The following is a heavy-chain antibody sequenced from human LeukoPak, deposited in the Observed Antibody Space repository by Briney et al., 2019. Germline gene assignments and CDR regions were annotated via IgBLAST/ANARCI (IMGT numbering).Heavy chain of an antibody. D-gene: IGHD6-13*01. J-gene: IGHJ4*02. CDR1: GGSISSSSYY. CDR3: AKKGGYSSSWYYFDY. V-gene: IGHV4-39*07. CDR2: IYYSGST. Sequence: SETLSLTCTVSGGSISSSSYYWGWIRQPPGKGLEWIRSIYYSGSTYYKPSLKSRVTISVDTSKNQFSLKLSSVTAADTAVYYCAKKGGYSSSWYYFDYWGQGTLVTVSS.